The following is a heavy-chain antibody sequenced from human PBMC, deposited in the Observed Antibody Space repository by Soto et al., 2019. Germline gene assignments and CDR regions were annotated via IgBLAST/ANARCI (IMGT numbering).Heavy chain of an antibody. CDR1: GGSISSGGYY. J-gene: IGHJ4*02. V-gene: IGHV4-31*03. D-gene: IGHD6-13*01. CDR3: ARDMGKQQLVPGY. Sequence: SETLSLTCTVSGGSISSGGYYWSWIRQHPGKGLEWIGYIYYSGSTYYNPSLKSRVTISVDTSKNQFSLKLSSVTAADTAVYYRARDMGKQQLVPGYWGQGTLVTVSS. CDR2: IYYSGST.